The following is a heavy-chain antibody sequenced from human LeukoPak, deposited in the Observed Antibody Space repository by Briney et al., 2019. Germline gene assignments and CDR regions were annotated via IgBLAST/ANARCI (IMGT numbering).Heavy chain of an antibody. CDR2: IYYNGST. CDR3: ARTSLGGAWFDP. J-gene: IGHJ5*02. CDR1: GGSISSGDYY. D-gene: IGHD3-10*01. V-gene: IGHV4-30-4*08. Sequence: SETLSLTCTVSGGSISSGDYYWSWIRQPPGKCLEWIGYIYYNGSTYYNPSLKSRVTISVDTSKNQFSLKLSSVAAADTAVYYCARTSLGGAWFDPWGQGTLVTVSS.